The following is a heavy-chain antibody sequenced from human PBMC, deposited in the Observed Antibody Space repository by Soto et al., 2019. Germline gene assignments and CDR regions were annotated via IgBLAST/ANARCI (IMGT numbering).Heavy chain of an antibody. Sequence: QVQLDESGPGLVQPSQTLSLSCTVSGASVSTGVYYWTWIRQSPGKGLEWIGYIDNSGSTYYNPSLTGRVGISVDTSKNQFSLNLQSVTAADTAFYFCAGAVSDFDVRRYRTSYFDQWGQGILVTVSS. CDR1: GASVSTGVYY. V-gene: IGHV4-31*03. CDR3: AGAVSDFDVRRYRTSYFDQ. D-gene: IGHD3-10*02. J-gene: IGHJ4*02. CDR2: IDNSGST.